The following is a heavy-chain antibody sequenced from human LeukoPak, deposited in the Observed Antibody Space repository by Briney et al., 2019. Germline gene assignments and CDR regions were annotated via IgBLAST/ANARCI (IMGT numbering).Heavy chain of an antibody. J-gene: IGHJ4*02. CDR3: ARGSSSWYPTYYFDY. V-gene: IGHV3-48*03. CDR2: ISSGGSTI. D-gene: IGHD6-13*01. Sequence: PGGSLRLSCAASGFTFSSYEMNWVRQAPGKGLEWVSYISSGGSTIYYADSVKGRFTISRDNAKNSLYLQMNSLRAEDTAVYYCARGSSSWYPTYYFDYWGQGTLVTVSS. CDR1: GFTFSSYE.